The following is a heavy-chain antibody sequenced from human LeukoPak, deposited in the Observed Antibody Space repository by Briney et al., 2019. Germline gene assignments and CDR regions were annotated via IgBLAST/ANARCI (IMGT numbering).Heavy chain of an antibody. CDR1: GFTFSSYA. D-gene: IGHD2-2*01. CDR3: AKDLEAVPAAIFDY. CDR2: ISGSGGST. J-gene: IGHJ4*02. V-gene: IGHV3-23*01. Sequence: GGSLRLSCAASGFTFSSYAMSWVRQAAGKGLEWVSAISGSGGSTYYADSVKGRFTISRDNSKNTLYLQMNSLRAEDTAVYYCAKDLEAVPAAIFDYWGQGTLVTVSS.